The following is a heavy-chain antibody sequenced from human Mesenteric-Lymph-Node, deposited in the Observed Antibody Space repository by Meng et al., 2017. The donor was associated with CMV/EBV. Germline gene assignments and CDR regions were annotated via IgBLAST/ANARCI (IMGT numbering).Heavy chain of an antibody. CDR3: ARDDCSSTSCYTAYYYGMDV. CDR2: IKQDGSEK. Sequence: GGSLRLSCAASGFTFSSYWMSWVRQAPGKGLEWVANIKQDGSEKYYADSVKGRFTISRDNAKNSLYLQMNSLRAEDTAVYYCARDDCSSTSCYTAYYYGMDVWGQGTTVTVSS. D-gene: IGHD2-2*02. V-gene: IGHV3-7*01. CDR1: GFTFSSYW. J-gene: IGHJ6*02.